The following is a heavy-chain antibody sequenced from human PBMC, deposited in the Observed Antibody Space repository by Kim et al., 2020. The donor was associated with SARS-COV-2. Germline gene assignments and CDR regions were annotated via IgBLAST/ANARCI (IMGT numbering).Heavy chain of an antibody. J-gene: IGHJ4*02. D-gene: IGHD3-16*02. Sequence: ASVKVSCKASGYTFHTYAMHWMRQAPGQRLEWMGWVDGGNGNTTSSQNFQGRVTITRDTSATTAYMELSSLRSEDTAVYYCAREDTDGAGYRAFAYWGQGTPVTVSS. CDR3: AREDTDGAGYRAFAY. CDR2: VDGGNGNT. CDR1: GYTFHTYA. V-gene: IGHV1-3*01.